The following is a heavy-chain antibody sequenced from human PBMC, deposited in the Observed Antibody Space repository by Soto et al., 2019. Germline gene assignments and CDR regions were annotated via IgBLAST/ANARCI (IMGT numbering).Heavy chain of an antibody. CDR3: ARRIPFGYGMDV. Sequence: EVQLVESGGGLVQPGGSLRLSCAASGFTFSSYAMHWVRQAPGKGLEYVSVITSSGGNTDYASSVKGRFTISRDNSKNTLYLQMGSLRDEDMAVYYCARRIPFGYGMDVWGQGTTVTVSS. CDR2: ITSSGGNT. CDR1: GFTFSSYA. J-gene: IGHJ6*02. D-gene: IGHD2-21*01. V-gene: IGHV3-64*01.